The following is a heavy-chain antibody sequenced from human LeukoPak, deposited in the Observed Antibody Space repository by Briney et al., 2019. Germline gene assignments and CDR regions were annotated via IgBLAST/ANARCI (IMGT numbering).Heavy chain of an antibody. J-gene: IGHJ4*02. CDR1: GYSFTGYY. CDR2: INPNSGGT. D-gene: IGHD3-10*01. Sequence: ASVKVSCKASGYSFTGYYMHWVRQAPGQGLEWMGWINPNSGGTNYAQKFQGRVTMTRDTSISTAYMELSRLRSDDTAVYYCARDCSSYRYYGSGSPTYFDYWGQGTLVTVSS. CDR3: ARDCSSYRYYGSGSPTYFDY. V-gene: IGHV1-2*02.